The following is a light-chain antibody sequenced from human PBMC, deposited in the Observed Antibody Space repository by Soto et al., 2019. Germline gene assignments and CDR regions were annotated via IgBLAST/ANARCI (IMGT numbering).Light chain of an antibody. CDR1: SGSIASNY. CDR3: QSYDSSTLYV. CDR2: EDN. V-gene: IGLV6-57*03. Sequence: NFMLTQPHSVSESPGKTVTISCTRSSGSIASNYVQWYQQRPGSAPTTVIYEDNQRPSGVPDRFSGSIDSSSNPASLTISGLKTEDEADYYCQSYDSSTLYVFGTGTKLTVL. J-gene: IGLJ1*01.